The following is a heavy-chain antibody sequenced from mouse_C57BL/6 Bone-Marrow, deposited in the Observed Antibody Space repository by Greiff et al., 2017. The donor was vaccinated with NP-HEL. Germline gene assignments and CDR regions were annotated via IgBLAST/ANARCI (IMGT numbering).Heavy chain of an antibody. J-gene: IGHJ2*01. CDR2: IDPSDSET. CDR3: ARSGEGYFDY. CDR1: GYTFTSYW. Sequence: QVHVKQPGAELVRPGSSVKLSCKASGYTFTSYWMHWVKQRPIQGLEWIGNIDPSDSETHYNQKFKDKATLTVDKSSSTAYMQLSSLTSEDSAVYYCARSGEGYFDYWGQGTTLTVSS. V-gene: IGHV1-52*01. D-gene: IGHD3-1*01.